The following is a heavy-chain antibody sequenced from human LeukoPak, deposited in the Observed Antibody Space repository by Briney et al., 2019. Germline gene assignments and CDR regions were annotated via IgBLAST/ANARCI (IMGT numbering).Heavy chain of an antibody. D-gene: IGHD2-15*01. J-gene: IGHJ5*02. Sequence: SQTLSLTCATSGDSVSSNSAAWNWIRQSPSRGLEWLGRTYYRSKWYNDYAVSVKSRITINPDTSKNQFSLQLNSVTPEDTAVYYCARTPGSIRGNNWFDPWGQGTLVTVSS. CDR2: TYYRSKWYN. CDR3: ARTPGSIRGNNWFDP. V-gene: IGHV6-1*01. CDR1: GDSVSSNSAA.